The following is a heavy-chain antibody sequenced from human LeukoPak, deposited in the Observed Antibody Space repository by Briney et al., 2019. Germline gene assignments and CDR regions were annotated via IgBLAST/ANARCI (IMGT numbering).Heavy chain of an antibody. D-gene: IGHD6-13*01. CDR2: IYYSGST. CDR1: GGSISSYY. CDR3: ARGGSSWYGGAFDI. J-gene: IGHJ3*02. V-gene: IGHV4-59*01. Sequence: SETLSLTCTVSGGSISSYYWSWIRQPPGKGLEWIGYIYYSGSTNYNPSLKSRVTISVETSKNQFSLKLSSVTAADTAVYYCARGGSSWYGGAFDIWGQGTMVTVSS.